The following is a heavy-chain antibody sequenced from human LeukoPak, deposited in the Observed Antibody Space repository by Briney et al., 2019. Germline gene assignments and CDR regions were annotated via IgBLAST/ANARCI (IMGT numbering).Heavy chain of an antibody. CDR3: ARENYFDY. CDR2: IKQDGSEK. CDR1: GFTFSSYA. Sequence: GGSLRLSCAASGFTFSSYAMSWVRQAPGKGLEWVANIKQDGSEKYYVDSVKGRFTISRDNAKNSLYLQMNSLRVEDTAVYYCARENYFDYWGQGTLVTVSS. J-gene: IGHJ4*02. V-gene: IGHV3-7*01.